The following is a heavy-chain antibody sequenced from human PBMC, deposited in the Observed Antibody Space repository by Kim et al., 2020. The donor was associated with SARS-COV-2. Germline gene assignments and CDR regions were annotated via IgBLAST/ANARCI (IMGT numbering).Heavy chain of an antibody. J-gene: IGHJ4*02. V-gene: IGHV3-7*03. Sequence: YVDSARGRFTISRDNAKNSLYLQMNSLRVEDTAIYYCARGIPHGASSFDLWGQGTQVTVSS. CDR3: ARGIPHGASSFDL. D-gene: IGHD2-8*01.